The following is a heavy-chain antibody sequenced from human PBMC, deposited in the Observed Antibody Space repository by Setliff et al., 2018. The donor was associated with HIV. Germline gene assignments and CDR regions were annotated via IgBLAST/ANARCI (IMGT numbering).Heavy chain of an antibody. Sequence: GGSLRLSCAGSGFTFSSSWMHWVRQAPGKGLVWVSRINGDGSFTVYADSVKGRFTISRDNSKNTLYLQMNSLRAEDTAVYYCARSVIGYYYYGMDVWGQGTLVTVSS. CDR3: ARSVIGYYYYGMDV. V-gene: IGHV3-74*01. CDR2: INGDGSFT. CDR1: GFTFSSSW. J-gene: IGHJ6*02. D-gene: IGHD3-10*01.